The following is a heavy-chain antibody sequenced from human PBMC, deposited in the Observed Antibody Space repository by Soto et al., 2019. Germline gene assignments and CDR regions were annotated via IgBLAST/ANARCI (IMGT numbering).Heavy chain of an antibody. D-gene: IGHD3-3*01. J-gene: IGHJ5*02. CDR2: INHTGGT. CDR1: GGSVNGYC. Sequence: ASETLSLTCAVYGGSVNGYCWNWIRQPPGKGLEWIGEINHTGGTHYNPSLKSRVTMSVDTSKNQFSLRLSSVTAADTAIYYCATRITVFGLLIPPFDPWGQGTQVTVSS. V-gene: IGHV4-34*01. CDR3: ATRITVFGLLIPPFDP.